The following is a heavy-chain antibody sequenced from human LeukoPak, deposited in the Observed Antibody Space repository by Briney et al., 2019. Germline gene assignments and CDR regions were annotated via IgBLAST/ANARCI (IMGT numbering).Heavy chain of an antibody. CDR1: GGSISSSRHY. CDR3: ARLLKYSGSYHCDS. V-gene: IGHV4-39*01. Sequence: SETLSLTCTVSGGSISSSRHYWGWIRQPPGKGLEWIGNIYYSGSTYYNPSLKSRVTISVDTSKDQFSLKVTSVTAADTAVYYCARLLKYSGSYHCDSWGQGTLVTVSS. J-gene: IGHJ5*01. D-gene: IGHD1-26*01. CDR2: IYYSGST.